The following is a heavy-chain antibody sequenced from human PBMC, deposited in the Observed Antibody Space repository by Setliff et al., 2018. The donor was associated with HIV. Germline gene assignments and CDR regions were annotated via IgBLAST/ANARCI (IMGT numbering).Heavy chain of an antibody. Sequence: LSLTCTVSGVAITNGTFYWNWIRQPAGKGLEWIGRVAKTGSTNYNPSLKSRLTISMDTSKNQFSLKLNSVTAADTAVYYCARDFKRYNSPCRFDPWGPGTLVTVSS. CDR2: VAKTGST. CDR3: ARDFKRYNSPCRFDP. D-gene: IGHD5-12*01. CDR1: GVAITNGTFY. J-gene: IGHJ5*02. V-gene: IGHV4-61*02.